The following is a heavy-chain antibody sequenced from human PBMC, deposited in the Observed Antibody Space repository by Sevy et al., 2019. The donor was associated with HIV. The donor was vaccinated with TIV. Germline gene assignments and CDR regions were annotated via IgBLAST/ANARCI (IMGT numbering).Heavy chain of an antibody. CDR3: ARENIAVAGIGYYFDH. V-gene: IGHV3-33*08. CDR2: IWYDGSNK. CDR1: RFTFSDYY. D-gene: IGHD6-19*01. J-gene: IGHJ4*02. Sequence: GGSLRLSCAASRFTFSDYYMSWIRQAPGKGLEWVAVIWYDGSNKEYVDSVKGRFTISRDNSKDTLYLQMNSLRAEDTAVYYCARENIAVAGIGYYFDHWGQGTLVTVSS.